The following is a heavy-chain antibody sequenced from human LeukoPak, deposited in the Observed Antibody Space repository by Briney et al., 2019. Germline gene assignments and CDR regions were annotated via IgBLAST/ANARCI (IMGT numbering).Heavy chain of an antibody. CDR1: GYSISSGYY. CDR2: IYHNGNT. J-gene: IGHJ3*02. Sequence: PSETLSLTCAVSGYSISSGYYWGWIRQPPGKGLEWIGSIYHNGNTYYNPSLKSRVTISVDTSKNQFPLKLSSVTAADTAVSYCAREYSSSSRASDIWGQGTMVTVSS. CDR3: AREYSSSSRASDI. D-gene: IGHD6-6*01. V-gene: IGHV4-38-2*02.